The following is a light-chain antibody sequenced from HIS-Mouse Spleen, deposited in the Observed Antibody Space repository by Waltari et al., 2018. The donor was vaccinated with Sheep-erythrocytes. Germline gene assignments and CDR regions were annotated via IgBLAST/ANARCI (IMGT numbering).Light chain of an antibody. CDR3: AAWDDSLNGWV. Sequence: QPVLTQPPSASGTPGQRVTTPCSGRSSNIGSNTVNWYQHLPGTAPKLLIYSNNQRPSGVPDRFSGSKSGTSASLAISGLQSEDEADYYCAAWDDSLNGWVFGGGTKLTVL. CDR2: SNN. J-gene: IGLJ3*02. V-gene: IGLV1-44*01. CDR1: SSNIGSNT.